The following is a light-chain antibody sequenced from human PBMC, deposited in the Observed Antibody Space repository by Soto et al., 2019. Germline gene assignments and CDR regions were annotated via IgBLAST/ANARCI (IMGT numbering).Light chain of an antibody. CDR1: QSVSSN. Sequence: EIVMTQSPATLSVSPGERATLSCRASQSVSSNLAWYQQKPGQAPRLLIYGASTSATGIPARFSGSGSGTEFTLTISSLQSEDFAVYYCQQYNNWPPVITFGPGTKVDIK. J-gene: IGKJ3*01. V-gene: IGKV3-15*01. CDR2: GAS. CDR3: QQYNNWPPVIT.